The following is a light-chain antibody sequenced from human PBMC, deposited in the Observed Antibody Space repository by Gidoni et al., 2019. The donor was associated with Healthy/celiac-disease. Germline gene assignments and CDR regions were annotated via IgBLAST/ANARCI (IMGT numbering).Light chain of an antibody. J-gene: IGKJ5*01. CDR2: AAS. V-gene: IGKV1-17*01. CDR3: LQHNSYPAIT. Sequence: DIKMTQSPSSLSASVGDRVTITCRASQGISNDLGWYQQKPGKAPKRLIYAASSLQSGVPSRFSGSGSGTELTLTISSLQPEDFATYYCLQHNSYPAITFGQGTRLEIK. CDR1: QGISND.